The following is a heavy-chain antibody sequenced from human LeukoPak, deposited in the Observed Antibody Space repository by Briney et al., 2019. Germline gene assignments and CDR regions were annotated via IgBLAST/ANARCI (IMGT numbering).Heavy chain of an antibody. J-gene: IGHJ6*02. V-gene: IGHV3-30*18. CDR2: ISYDGRSE. D-gene: IGHD2-21*01. CDR1: GFAFSSYG. Sequence: GGSLRLSCAASGFAFSSYGMVWDRQAPGKGLEWVSAISYDGRSELYAESVKGRFTISRDNSKGTLYLQMNSLRAEDTAVYFCAKDGPTSACGVNCYAGCLDVWGQGTTVTVSS. CDR3: AKDGPTSACGVNCYAGCLDV.